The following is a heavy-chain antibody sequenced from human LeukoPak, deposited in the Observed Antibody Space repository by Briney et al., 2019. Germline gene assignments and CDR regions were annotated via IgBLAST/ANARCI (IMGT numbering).Heavy chain of an antibody. CDR3: ARIQLWLKAFDY. V-gene: IGHV1-46*01. CDR2: INPSGGST. Sequence: ASVKVSCKASGYTFTGYYMHWVRQAPGQGLEWMGIINPSGGSTSYAQKFQGRVTMTRDMSTSTVYMELSSLRSEDTAVYYCARIQLWLKAFDYWGQGTLVTVSS. CDR1: GYTFTGYY. D-gene: IGHD5-18*01. J-gene: IGHJ4*02.